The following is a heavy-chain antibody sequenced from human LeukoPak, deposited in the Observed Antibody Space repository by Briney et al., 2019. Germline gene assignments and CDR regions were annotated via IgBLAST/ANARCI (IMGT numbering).Heavy chain of an antibody. V-gene: IGHV4-61*01. CDR1: GGSVSSGSYY. CDR2: IYYSGST. Sequence: PSETLSLTCTVSGGSVSSGSYYWSWIRQPPGKGLEWIGYIYYSGSTNYNPSLQSRVTISVDTSKNQFSLKLSSVTAADTAVYYCARDGSRGDYYYGMDVWGQGTTVTVSS. CDR3: ARDGSRGDYYYGMDV. J-gene: IGHJ6*02.